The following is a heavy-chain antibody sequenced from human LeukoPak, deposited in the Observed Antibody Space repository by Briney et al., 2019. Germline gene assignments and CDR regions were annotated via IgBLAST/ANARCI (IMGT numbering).Heavy chain of an antibody. CDR1: GFTFSTYS. V-gene: IGHV3-21*01. CDR2: ISGSSSSYI. CDR3: ASGPPIDY. J-gene: IGHJ4*02. Sequence: GGSLRLSCAASGFTFSTYSMNWVRQAPGKGLEWVASISGSSSSYIYYADSVKGRFTISRDNAKNSLYLQMNSLRVEDTAVYYCASGPPIDYWGQGTLVTVSS.